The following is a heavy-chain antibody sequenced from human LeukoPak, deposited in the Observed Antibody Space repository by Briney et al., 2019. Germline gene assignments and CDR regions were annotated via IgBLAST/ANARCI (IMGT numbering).Heavy chain of an antibody. J-gene: IGHJ6*03. Sequence: PSETLSLTCTVSGGSISSSSYYWGWIRQPPGKGLEWIGSIYYSGSTYYNPSLKSRVTISVDTSKNQFSLKLSSVTAADTAVYYCARSPTPLMSSYYYMDVWGKGTTVTVSS. V-gene: IGHV4-39*07. D-gene: IGHD2-8*01. CDR3: ARSPTPLMSSYYYMDV. CDR2: IYYSGST. CDR1: GGSISSSSYY.